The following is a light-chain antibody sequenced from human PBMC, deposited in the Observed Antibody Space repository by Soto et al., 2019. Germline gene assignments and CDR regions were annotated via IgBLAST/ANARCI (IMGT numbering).Light chain of an antibody. Sequence: DILMTQSPSSLSASLGDRITLSCRASQSISKYLAWYQQKPGQDPRLLIYGASSRAPGIPDRFSGSGSGTDFTLTINSLKPEDFAVYYCKQYGSSTRTFGQGTKVDIK. CDR1: QSISKY. CDR3: KQYGSSTRT. J-gene: IGKJ1*01. V-gene: IGKV3-20*01. CDR2: GAS.